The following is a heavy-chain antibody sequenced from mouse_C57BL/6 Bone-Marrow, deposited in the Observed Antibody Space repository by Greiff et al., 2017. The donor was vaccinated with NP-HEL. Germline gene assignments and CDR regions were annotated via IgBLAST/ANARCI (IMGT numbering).Heavy chain of an antibody. CDR2: IDPSDSYT. CDR1: GYTFTSYW. Sequence: QVQLQQPGAELVRPGTSVKLSCKASGYTFTSYWMHWVKQRPGQGLEWIGVIDPSDSYTNYNQKFKGKATLTVDTSSSTAYMQLSSLTSEDSAVYYCARALRPWGQGTLVTVSA. CDR3: ARALRP. J-gene: IGHJ3*01. V-gene: IGHV1-59*01. D-gene: IGHD1-1*01.